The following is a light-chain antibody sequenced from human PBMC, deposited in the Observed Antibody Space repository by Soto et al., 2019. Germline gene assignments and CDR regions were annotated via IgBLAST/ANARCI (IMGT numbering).Light chain of an antibody. J-gene: IGKJ2*01. Sequence: DIQMTQPSTLSASVGDRVTLHCRASQSISTYLAWYQQKPGKDPKVLIYHASNLESGVPSRFSGGGSGTEFTLTISSLQPDDFATYYCQQYYMYSYTFGQGTKLDIK. CDR1: QSISTY. CDR3: QQYYMYSYT. V-gene: IGKV1-5*01. CDR2: HAS.